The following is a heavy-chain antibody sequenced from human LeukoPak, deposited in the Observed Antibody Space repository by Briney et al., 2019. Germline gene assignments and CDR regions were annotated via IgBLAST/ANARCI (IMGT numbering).Heavy chain of an antibody. D-gene: IGHD2-15*01. CDR3: ARARCSGGSCYSWDYYYYGMDV. CDR1: GFTFSSYA. J-gene: IGHJ6*02. Sequence: GGSLRLSCAASGFTFSSYAMHWVRQAPGKGLEWVAVISYDGSNKYYADSVKGRFTISRDNSKNTLYLQMNSLRAEDTAVYYCARARCSGGSCYSWDYYYYGMDVWGQGTTVTVSS. V-gene: IGHV3-30-3*01. CDR2: ISYDGSNK.